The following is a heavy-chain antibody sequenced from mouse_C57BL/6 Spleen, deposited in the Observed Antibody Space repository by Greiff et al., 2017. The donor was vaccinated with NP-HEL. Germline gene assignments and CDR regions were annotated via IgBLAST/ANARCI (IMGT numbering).Heavy chain of an antibody. J-gene: IGHJ2*01. CDR1: GYTFTDYY. D-gene: IGHD1-1*01. V-gene: IGHV1-19*01. CDR3: ERDGSNWYYLDY. CDR2: INPNNGGT. Sequence: EVQLQQSGPALVKPGASVKMSCKASGYTFTDYYMNWVKQSPGKSLEWIGIINPNNGGTSYNQKFKGKATLTVDKSSNTAYMELNSLTSEDSAVYYDERDGSNWYYLDYWGQGTTLTVSS.